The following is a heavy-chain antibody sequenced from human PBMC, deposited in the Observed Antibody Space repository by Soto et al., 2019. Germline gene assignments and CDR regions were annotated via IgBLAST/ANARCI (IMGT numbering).Heavy chain of an antibody. CDR1: GYTFTNYH. J-gene: IGHJ4*02. D-gene: IGHD2-21*01. Sequence: QVQLVQSGTEVKKPGASVKVPCKASGYTFTNYHIHWVRQAPEDGLERMGRINPSGGTTIYAQKFHGRVTMTRDTSTSTVYMELSSLRSEDTAVYYCAREVLIDLNYFDYWGQGALVTVSS. CDR3: AREVLIDLNYFDY. V-gene: IGHV1-46*01. CDR2: INPSGGTT.